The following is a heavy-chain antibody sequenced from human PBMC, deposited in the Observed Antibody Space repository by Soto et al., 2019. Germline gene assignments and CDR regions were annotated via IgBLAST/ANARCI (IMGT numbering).Heavy chain of an antibody. V-gene: IGHV3-33*01. D-gene: IGHD5-12*01. CDR2: IWYDGSNK. Sequence: GGSLRLSCAASGFTFSSYGMHWVRQAPGKGLEWVAVIWYDGSNKYYADSVKGRFTISRDNSKNTLYLQMNSLRAEDTAVYYCARDPLDIVATIYHPRGGYYYGMDVWGQGTTVTVSS. CDR3: ARDPLDIVATIYHPRGGYYYGMDV. J-gene: IGHJ6*02. CDR1: GFTFSSYG.